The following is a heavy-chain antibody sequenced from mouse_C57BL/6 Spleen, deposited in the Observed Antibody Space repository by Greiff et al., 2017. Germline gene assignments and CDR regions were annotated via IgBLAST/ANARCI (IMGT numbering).Heavy chain of an antibody. D-gene: IGHD2-2*01. J-gene: IGHJ4*01. CDR3: ARYGYDVSYAMDY. Sequence: VQLQQPGAELVRPGSSVKLSCKASGYTFTSYWMDWVKQRPGQGLEWIGNIYPSDSETHYNQKFKDKATLTVDKSSSTAYMQLSSLTSEDSAVYYCARYGYDVSYAMDYWGQGTSVTVSS. CDR1: GYTFTSYW. V-gene: IGHV1-61*01. CDR2: IYPSDSET.